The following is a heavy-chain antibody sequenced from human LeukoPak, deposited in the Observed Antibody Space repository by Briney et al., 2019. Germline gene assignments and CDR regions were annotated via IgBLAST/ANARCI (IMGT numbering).Heavy chain of an antibody. V-gene: IGHV3-48*03. D-gene: IGHD5-18*01. J-gene: IGHJ4*02. CDR1: GFTFSSYE. CDR3: ARDLSGIAGYTYGRGIDY. CDR2: ISSSGSTI. Sequence: GGSLRLSCAASGFTFSSYEMNWVRQAPGKGLEWISYISSSGSTIHYADSVKGRFTISRDNAKNSLYLQMNSLRAEDTAVYYCARDLSGIAGYTYGRGIDYWGQGTLVTVSS.